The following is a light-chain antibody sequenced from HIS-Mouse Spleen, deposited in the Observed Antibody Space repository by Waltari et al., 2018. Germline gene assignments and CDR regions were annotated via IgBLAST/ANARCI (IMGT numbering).Light chain of an antibody. CDR1: SSDVWTYNL. CDR3: CSYAGSSTYV. V-gene: IGLV2-23*01. Sequence: QSALTQPASVSGSPGQSITISCPGPSSDVWTYNLVPWYQQHPGKAPKLMIYEGSKRPSGVSNRFSGSKSGNTASLTISGLQAEDEADYYCCSYAGSSTYVFGTGTKVTVL. J-gene: IGLJ1*01. CDR2: EGS.